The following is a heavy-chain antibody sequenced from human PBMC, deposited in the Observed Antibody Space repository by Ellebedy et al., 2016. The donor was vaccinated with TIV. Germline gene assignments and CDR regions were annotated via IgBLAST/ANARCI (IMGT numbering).Heavy chain of an antibody. Sequence: AASVKVSCKASGGTFSSYSVSWVRQAPGQGLEWMGRITPILAIANYAQKFQGRVTIIADKSTSTAYMELSSLRSEDTAVYYCARDPDSSSNYYYYGMDVWGQGTTVTVSS. CDR2: ITPILAIA. V-gene: IGHV1-69*04. J-gene: IGHJ6*02. D-gene: IGHD6-6*01. CDR1: GGTFSSYS. CDR3: ARDPDSSSNYYYYGMDV.